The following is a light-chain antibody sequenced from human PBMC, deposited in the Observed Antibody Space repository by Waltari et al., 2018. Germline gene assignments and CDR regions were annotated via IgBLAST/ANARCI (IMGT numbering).Light chain of an antibody. CDR1: SGHSRNT. CDR2: VNSDGSH. CDR3: QTGGHGTWV. Sequence: QLVLTQSPSASASLGASVKLPCTLSSGHSRNTIAWHQQQPEKGPRYLMKVNSDGSHSKGDEIPDRFSGASSGAERYLTIASLQSEDEADDYCQTGGHGTWVFGGGTKRTVL. J-gene: IGLJ3*02. V-gene: IGLV4-69*01.